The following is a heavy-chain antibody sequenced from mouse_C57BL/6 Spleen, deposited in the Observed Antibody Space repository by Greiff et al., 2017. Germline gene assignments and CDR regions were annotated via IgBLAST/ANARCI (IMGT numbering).Heavy chain of an antibody. CDR1: GYTFTSYW. Sequence: QVQLQQSGAELVRPGSSVKLSCKASGYTFTSYWMDWVKQRPGQGLEWIGNIYPSDSETHYNQKFKDKATLTVDKSSSTAYMQLSSLTSEDSAVYYCARYYSTPFAYWGQGTLVTVSA. J-gene: IGHJ3*01. CDR3: ARYYSTPFAY. CDR2: IYPSDSET. D-gene: IGHD2-5*01. V-gene: IGHV1-61*01.